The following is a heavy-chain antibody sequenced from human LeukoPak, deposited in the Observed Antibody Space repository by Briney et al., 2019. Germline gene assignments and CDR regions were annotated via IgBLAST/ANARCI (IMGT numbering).Heavy chain of an antibody. D-gene: IGHD1/OR15-1a*01. J-gene: IGHJ3*02. CDR1: GFAFSSYA. CDR3: ARDSNSFDI. CDR2: ISSNGGST. V-gene: IGHV3-64*01. Sequence: PGGSLRLSCAASGFAFSSYAMHWVRQAPGKGLEYVSAISSNGGSTYYANSVKGRFTISRDNAKNSLYLQMNSLRAEDTAVYYCARDSNSFDIWGQGTMVTVSS.